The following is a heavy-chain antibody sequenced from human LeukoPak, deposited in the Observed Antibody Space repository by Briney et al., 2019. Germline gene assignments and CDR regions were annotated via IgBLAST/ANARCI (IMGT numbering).Heavy chain of an antibody. CDR2: ISSSSSYI. CDR1: GFTFSSYS. V-gene: IGHV3-21*01. Sequence: PGGSLRLSCAASGFTFSSYSMNWVRQAPGKGLEWVSSISSSSSYIYYADSVKGRFTISRDNAKNSLYLQMNSLRAEDTAVYYCASGIGYSGYDPIFDYWGQGTLVTVSS. CDR3: ASGIGYSGYDPIFDY. D-gene: IGHD5-12*01. J-gene: IGHJ4*02.